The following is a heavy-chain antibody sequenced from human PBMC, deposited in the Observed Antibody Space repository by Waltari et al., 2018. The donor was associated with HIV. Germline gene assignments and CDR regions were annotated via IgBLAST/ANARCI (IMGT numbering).Heavy chain of an antibody. D-gene: IGHD3-22*01. Sequence: QVQLLQSGSALKQPGASAKDSRKASDYHLNRYAFNSFRQAPALGLEWMGWINPNTGNPTYAQGFTGRFVFALDTSVSTAYLQISSLKAEDTAVYYCARDYDDSSGYYYIYFDYWGQGTLVTVSS. CDR3: ARDYDDSSGYYYIYFDY. V-gene: IGHV7-4-1*02. J-gene: IGHJ4*02. CDR2: INPNTGNP. CDR1: DYHLNRYA.